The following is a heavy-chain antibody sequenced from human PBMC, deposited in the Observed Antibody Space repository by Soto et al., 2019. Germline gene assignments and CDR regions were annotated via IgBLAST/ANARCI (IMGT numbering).Heavy chain of an antibody. CDR1: EFTFSNYG. D-gene: IGHD6-6*01. CDR2: ISYDGSDK. J-gene: IGHJ4*02. CDR3: AKDVKKDELADHLDY. V-gene: IGHV3-30*18. Sequence: QVQLVESGGGVVQPGRSLRLSCVASEFTFSNYGMHWVRQGLGKGLEWVAVISYDGSDKYYADSVKGRFTISRDNSKNTLYLPMYSLRAEDTGVYYCAKDVKKDELADHLDYWGQGTLVTVSS.